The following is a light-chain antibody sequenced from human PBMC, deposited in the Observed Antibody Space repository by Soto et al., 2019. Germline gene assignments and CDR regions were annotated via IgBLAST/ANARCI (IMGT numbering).Light chain of an antibody. CDR3: QQYGTSPRT. J-gene: IGKJ1*01. V-gene: IGKV3-20*01. Sequence: EIVLTQSPDTLSLSPGERATLSCRASQSLSSAYLVWYQQKPGQAPRLLMFAASSRATGTPDRFSGSWSGTDFTLTISRLEPEDFAVYYCQQYGTSPRTFGQGTKVEIK. CDR2: AAS. CDR1: QSLSSAY.